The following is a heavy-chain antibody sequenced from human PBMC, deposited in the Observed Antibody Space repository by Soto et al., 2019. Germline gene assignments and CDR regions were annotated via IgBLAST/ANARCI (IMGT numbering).Heavy chain of an antibody. J-gene: IGHJ6*03. CDR1: GGSISTYF. CDR3: ARDLGDYAEPGYYYYMDV. V-gene: IGHV4-59*01. CDR2: IYYSGYT. D-gene: IGHD3-16*01. Sequence: PSETLSLTCTVSGGSISTYFWSWIRQPPGKGLEWIGYIYYSGYTNYNPSLKSRVTISVDTSKNQFSLKLSSVTAADTAVYYCARDLGDYAEPGYYYYMDVWGKGTTVTVSS.